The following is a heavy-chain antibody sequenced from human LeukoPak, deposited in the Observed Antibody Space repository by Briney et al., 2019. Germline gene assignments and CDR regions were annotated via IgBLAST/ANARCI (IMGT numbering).Heavy chain of an antibody. Sequence: SVKVSCKASGFTFTSSAMQWVRQARGQRLEWIGWIVVGSGNTNYAQKFQERVTITRDMSTSTAYMELSSLRSEDTAVYYCARAFGIAAAGRFDPWGQGTLVTVSS. V-gene: IGHV1-58*02. CDR1: GFTFTSSA. D-gene: IGHD6-13*01. J-gene: IGHJ5*02. CDR3: ARAFGIAAAGRFDP. CDR2: IVVGSGNT.